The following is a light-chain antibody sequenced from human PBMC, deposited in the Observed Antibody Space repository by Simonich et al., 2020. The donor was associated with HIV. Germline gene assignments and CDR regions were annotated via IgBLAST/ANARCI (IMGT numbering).Light chain of an antibody. Sequence: NFMLTQPHSVSESPGKTVTISCTRSSGTIATNYVQRYPQRPGSAPTTVIYADNQRPSGVPDRFSGSIDTSSNSASLTISGLKTEDEADYYCQSYDSTNRVFGGGTKLTVL. CDR3: QSYDSTNRV. J-gene: IGLJ3*02. CDR1: SGTIATNY. CDR2: ADN. V-gene: IGLV6-57*03.